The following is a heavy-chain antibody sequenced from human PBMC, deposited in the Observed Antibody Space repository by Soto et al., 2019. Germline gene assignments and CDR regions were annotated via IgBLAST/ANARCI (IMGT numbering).Heavy chain of an antibody. D-gene: IGHD2-2*01. V-gene: IGHV3-30*18. CDR3: AKDLVASESQEDN. CDR2: ISYDGRIE. Sequence: QVQLEESGGGVIQPGRYLRLSCAASGFTFSSYAMHWVRQAPGKGLEWVAIISYDGRIEHYVDSVKGRFTISRDNSKNTVYLQMNSLRPEDTAVYYCAKDLVASESQEDNWGQGTLVTVSS. J-gene: IGHJ4*02. CDR1: GFTFSSYA.